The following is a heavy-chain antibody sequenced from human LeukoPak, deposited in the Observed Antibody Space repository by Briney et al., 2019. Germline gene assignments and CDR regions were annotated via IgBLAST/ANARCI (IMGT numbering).Heavy chain of an antibody. CDR1: GFIVSSSY. D-gene: IGHD2-2*01. CDR2: IYSDRRT. V-gene: IGHV3-53*01. J-gene: IGHJ4*02. Sequence: GGSLRLSCTASGFIVSSSYMSWVRQAPGKGPEWVSIIYSDRRTYYAESVKGRFTISRDRSESTLYLQMNGLRADDTAVYYCVRAAPRDCSPASCSLFDTWGQGTLVTVSS. CDR3: VRAAPRDCSPASCSLFDT.